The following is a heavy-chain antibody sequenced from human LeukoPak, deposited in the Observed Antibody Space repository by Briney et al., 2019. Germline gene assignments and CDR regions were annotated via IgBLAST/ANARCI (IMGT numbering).Heavy chain of an antibody. CDR1: GFPFSSYA. J-gene: IGHJ6*04. Sequence: GGSLRLSCAASGFPFSSYAKHWVRQAPGKGLEWVAVISYDGSNKYYADSVKGRFTISRDNSKNTLYLQMNSLRAEDTAVYYCARDRRGDDYYYYGMDVWGKGTTVTVSS. CDR2: ISYDGSNK. D-gene: IGHD4-17*01. CDR3: ARDRRGDDYYYYGMDV. V-gene: IGHV3-30*04.